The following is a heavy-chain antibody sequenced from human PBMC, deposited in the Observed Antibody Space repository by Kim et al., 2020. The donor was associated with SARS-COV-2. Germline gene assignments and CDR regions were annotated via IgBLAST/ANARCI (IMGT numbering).Heavy chain of an antibody. CDR2: IYSGGST. D-gene: IGHD6-19*01. CDR3: ARRSQPAGPDYYYYYGMDV. J-gene: IGHJ6*02. Sequence: PGGSLRLSCAASGFTVSSNYMNWVRQAPGKGLEWVSVIYSGGSTYYADSVKGRFTISRDNSKNTLYLQMNSLRAEDTAVYYCARRSQPAGPDYYYYYGMDVWGQGTTVTVSS. V-gene: IGHV3-66*01. CDR1: GFTVSSNY.